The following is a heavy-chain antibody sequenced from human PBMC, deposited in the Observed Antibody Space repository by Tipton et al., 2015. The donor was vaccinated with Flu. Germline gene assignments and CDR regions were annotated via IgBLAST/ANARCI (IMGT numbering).Heavy chain of an antibody. CDR2: INSDGTYT. J-gene: IGHJ6*02. CDR1: GFTFSTYW. CDR3: ARELPYSSGWYPPRMDV. V-gene: IGHV3-74*01. D-gene: IGHD6-19*01. Sequence: QLVQSGGGLVQPGGSLRLSCTASGFTFSTYWMHWVRQAPGKGLVWVSRINSDGTYTTYADSVKGRFTISRDNAKNTLYLQMNSLRAEDTALYYCARELPYSSGWYPPRMDVWGQGTTVTVSS.